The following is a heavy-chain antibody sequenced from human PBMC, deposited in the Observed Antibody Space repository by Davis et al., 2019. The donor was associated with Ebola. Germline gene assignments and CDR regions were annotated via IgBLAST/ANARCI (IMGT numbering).Heavy chain of an antibody. CDR2: ISGSGGTT. CDR1: GFTFSRFA. V-gene: IGHV3-23*01. D-gene: IGHD4-17*01. Sequence: PGGSLRLSCAASGFTFSRFAMTWVRHAPGKGLEWVSTISGSGGTTHYADSVKGRFTISRDNSKNILHVEMNSLRAEDTAVYYCVKDLIFHGDFPSGYNGMDAWGQGTVVAVSS. J-gene: IGHJ6*02. CDR3: VKDLIFHGDFPSGYNGMDA.